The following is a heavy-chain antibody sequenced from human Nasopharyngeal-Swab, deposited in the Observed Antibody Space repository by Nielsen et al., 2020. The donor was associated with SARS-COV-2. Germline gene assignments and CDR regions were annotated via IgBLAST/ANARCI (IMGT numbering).Heavy chain of an antibody. CDR2: ISYDGSNK. V-gene: IGHV3-30*04. CDR3: ARALWGSYYYGMDV. CDR1: GFTFSSYA. J-gene: IGHJ6*02. D-gene: IGHD7-27*01. Sequence: GESLKISCAASGFTFSSYAMHWVRQAPGKGLEWVAVISYDGSNKYYADSVKGRFTISRDNSKNTLYLQMNSLRAEDTAVNYCARALWGSYYYGMDVWGQGTTVTVSS.